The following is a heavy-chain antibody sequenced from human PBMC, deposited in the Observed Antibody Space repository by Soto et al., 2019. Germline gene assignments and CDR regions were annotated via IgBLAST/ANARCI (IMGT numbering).Heavy chain of an antibody. CDR3: ARLPVGRDYDFWSGQYYFDY. D-gene: IGHD3-3*01. J-gene: IGHJ4*02. CDR2: IIPIFGTA. Sequence: GASVKVSFKASGGTFSSYAISWLRQAPGQGLEWMGGIIPIFGTANYAQKFQGRVTITADESTSTAYMELSSLRSEDTAVYYCARLPVGRDYDFWSGQYYFDYWGQGTLVTVSS. CDR1: GGTFSSYA. V-gene: IGHV1-69*13.